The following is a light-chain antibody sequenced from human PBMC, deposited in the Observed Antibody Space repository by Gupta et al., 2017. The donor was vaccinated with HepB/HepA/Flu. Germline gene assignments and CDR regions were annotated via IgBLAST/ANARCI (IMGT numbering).Light chain of an antibody. CDR3: QQSKSIPRT. V-gene: IGKV1D-12*01. Sequence: DIQMTQSPSFVSASVGDRVTITGLSSLGISSYLTWYQKKPGKAPKVLIYAAITLQSGIPSRFSGSRSGTDFTLTITNLQPEDFATYYCQQSKSIPRTFGEGTKVEIK. J-gene: IGKJ4*02. CDR2: AAI. CDR1: LGISSY.